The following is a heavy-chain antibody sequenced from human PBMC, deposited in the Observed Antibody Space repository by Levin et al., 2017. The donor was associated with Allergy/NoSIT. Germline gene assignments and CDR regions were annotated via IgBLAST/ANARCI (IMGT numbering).Heavy chain of an antibody. D-gene: IGHD5-18*01. V-gene: IGHV3-30*18. CDR1: RFTFSNYA. CDR3: AKDARSYGVGEVDY. J-gene: IGHJ4*02. CDR2: ISYDGSNK. Sequence: GESLKISCAASRFTFSNYAMHWVRQAPGKGLEWVAVISYDGSNKYYADSVKGRFTISRDNSKNTLYLQMNSLRAEDTAVYYCAKDARSYGVGEVDYWGQGNLVTVSS.